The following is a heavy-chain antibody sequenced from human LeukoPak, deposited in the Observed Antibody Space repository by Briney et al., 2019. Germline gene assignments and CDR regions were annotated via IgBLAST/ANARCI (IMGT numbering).Heavy chain of an antibody. CDR1: GFTFSINA. V-gene: IGHV3-30-3*01. J-gene: IGHJ4*02. CDR3: ARDHYFDISGYLDY. CDR2: ISYDGTKQ. Sequence: AGGSLRLSCEGSGFTFSINAMHWVRQAPGKGLEWLAVISYDGTKQYFADSVKGRFTISRDNVKNSLYLEMNSLRVEDSAVYYCARDHYFDISGYLDYWGQGTPVTVSS. D-gene: IGHD3-22*01.